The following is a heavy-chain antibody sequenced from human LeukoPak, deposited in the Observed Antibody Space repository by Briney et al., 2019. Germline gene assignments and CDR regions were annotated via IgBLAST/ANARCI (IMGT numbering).Heavy chain of an antibody. CDR1: GFTFSSYR. CDR3: ARDRVPYCSGVSCSVDV. D-gene: IGHD2-15*01. Sequence: GGSLRLSCAASGFTFSSYRMQWVRQAPGKGLVWVSRIISDGSTTNYADSVKGRFTISRDNAKNTLYLQMNSLRVEDTAVYYCARDRVPYCSGVSCSVDVWGQGTTVTVSS. V-gene: IGHV3-74*01. J-gene: IGHJ6*02. CDR2: IISDGSTT.